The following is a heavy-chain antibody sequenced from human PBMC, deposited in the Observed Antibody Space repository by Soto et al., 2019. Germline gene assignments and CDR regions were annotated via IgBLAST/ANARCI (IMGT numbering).Heavy chain of an antibody. Sequence: PGGSLRLSCAASGFTFSSYDMHWVRQAPGKGLEWVGVISYGVSNRYYADSVKGRFTVSRDNSKNTLYLQMNSLRTEDTAVYYCAKGSSWFDSWGQGTLVTVSS. CDR3: AKGSSWFDS. V-gene: IGHV3-30*18. J-gene: IGHJ5*01. CDR2: ISYGVSNR. CDR1: GFTFSSYD. D-gene: IGHD6-13*01.